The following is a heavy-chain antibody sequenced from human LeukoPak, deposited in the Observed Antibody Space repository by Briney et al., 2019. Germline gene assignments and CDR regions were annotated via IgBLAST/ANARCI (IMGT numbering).Heavy chain of an antibody. D-gene: IGHD6-19*01. J-gene: IGHJ4*02. Sequence: GGPLRLSCAASGFTFSSYAMSWVRQAPGKGLEWVSAISGSGGSTYYADSVKGRFTISRDNSKNTLYLQMNSLRAEDTAVYYCAKFARIAVAGPYFDYWGQGTLVTVSS. CDR3: AKFARIAVAGPYFDY. CDR2: ISGSGGST. V-gene: IGHV3-23*01. CDR1: GFTFSSYA.